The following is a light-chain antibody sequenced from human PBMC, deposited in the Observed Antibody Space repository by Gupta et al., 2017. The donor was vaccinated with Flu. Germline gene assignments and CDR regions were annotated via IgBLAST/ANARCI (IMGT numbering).Light chain of an antibody. CDR2: DAS. CDR1: QDISNY. Sequence: DRVTITCQASQDISNYINWYQQKPGRAPKVLIYDASYLETGVPSRFSGSGFGTDFTFTISSLQSEDIATYYCQQYDTLPPYTFGQGTKLEIK. CDR3: QQYDTLPPYT. J-gene: IGKJ2*01. V-gene: IGKV1-33*01.